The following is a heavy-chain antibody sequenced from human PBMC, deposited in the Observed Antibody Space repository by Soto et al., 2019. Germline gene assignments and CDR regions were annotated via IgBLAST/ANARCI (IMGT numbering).Heavy chain of an antibody. Sequence: ASETLSLTCTVSGGSISGYFWSWIRQPPGKGLEWIGYIYNTGSTNYNPSHKSRVTISVDKSKNQISLKMRTVNTADTAVYYCARGLRYFDWLSDYLGQGTLVTVS. J-gene: IGHJ4*02. D-gene: IGHD3-9*01. CDR2: IYNTGST. CDR1: GGSISGYF. CDR3: ARGLRYFDWLSDY. V-gene: IGHV4-59*01.